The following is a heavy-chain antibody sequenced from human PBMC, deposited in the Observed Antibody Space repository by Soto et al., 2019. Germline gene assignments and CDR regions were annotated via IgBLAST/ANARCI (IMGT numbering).Heavy chain of an antibody. V-gene: IGHV4-61*01. CDR1: GGSVSSGSYY. J-gene: IGHJ6*04. Sequence: PSETLSLTCTVSGGSVSSGSYYWSWIRQPPGKGLEGIGYIYYSGSTNYNPSLKSRVTISVDTSKNQFSLKLSSVTAADTAVYYCARGFSIAAAGKFYYYGMDVWGKGTTDTVSS. D-gene: IGHD6-13*01. CDR3: ARGFSIAAAGKFYYYGMDV. CDR2: IYYSGST.